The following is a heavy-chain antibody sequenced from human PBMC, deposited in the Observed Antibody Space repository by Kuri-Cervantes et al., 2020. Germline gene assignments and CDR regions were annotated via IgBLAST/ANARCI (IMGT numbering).Heavy chain of an antibody. J-gene: IGHJ3*02. CDR2: ISYDGSNK. V-gene: IGHV3-30*07. Sequence: LSLTCAASGFTFSSYAMHWVRQAPGKGLEWVAVISYDGSNKYYADSVKGRFTISRDNSKNTLYLQMNSLRAEDTAVYYCARDSEVLLSSYDAFDIWGQGTMVTVSS. CDR3: ARDSEVLLSSYDAFDI. D-gene: IGHD3-10*02. CDR1: GFTFSSYA.